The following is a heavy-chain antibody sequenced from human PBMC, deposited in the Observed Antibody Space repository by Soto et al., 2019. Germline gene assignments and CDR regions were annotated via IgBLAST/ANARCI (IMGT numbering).Heavy chain of an antibody. J-gene: IGHJ6*03. Sequence: ASVTVSCKASGYTFTSYGISWVRQAPGQGLEWMGWISAYNGNTNYAQKLQGRVTMTTDTSTSTAYMELRSLRSDDTAVYYCARGIGYYYYYYMDVWGKGTTVTVSS. CDR2: ISAYNGNT. CDR3: ARGIGYYYYYYMDV. CDR1: GYTFTSYG. V-gene: IGHV1-18*01. D-gene: IGHD2-21*01.